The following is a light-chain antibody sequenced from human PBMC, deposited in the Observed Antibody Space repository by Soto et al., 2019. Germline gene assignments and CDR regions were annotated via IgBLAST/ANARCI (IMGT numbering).Light chain of an antibody. CDR3: CSYAGSYTLV. CDR1: SSDIGDSNY. J-gene: IGLJ2*01. Sequence: QSLLTQPRSVSGSPGQSVTISCTGTSSDIGDSNYVSWYQQHPGKAPKLLIYDVTRRPSGVPDRFSGSKSGNTASLTISGLQAEDEADYFCCSYAGSYTLVFGGGTKLTVL. V-gene: IGLV2-11*01. CDR2: DVT.